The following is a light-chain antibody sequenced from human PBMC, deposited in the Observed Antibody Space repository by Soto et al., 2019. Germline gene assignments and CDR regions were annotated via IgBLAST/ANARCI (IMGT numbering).Light chain of an antibody. CDR2: EVS. Sequence: QSALTQPASVSGSPGQSITISCTGTSSDVGGYNYVSWYQQHPGKAPKLMIYEVSNRPSGVFNRFSGAKSGNTASLTISGLQAEDDADYYCSSYTRNSTLVFGGGTKLTVL. J-gene: IGLJ2*01. V-gene: IGLV2-14*01. CDR1: SSDVGGYNY. CDR3: SSYTRNSTLV.